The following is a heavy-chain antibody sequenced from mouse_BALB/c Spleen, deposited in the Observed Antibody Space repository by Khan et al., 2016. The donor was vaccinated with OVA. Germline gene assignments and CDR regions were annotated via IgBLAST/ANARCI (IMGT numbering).Heavy chain of an antibody. J-gene: IGHJ3*01. CDR2: IDPFSGDT. D-gene: IGHD2-2*01. CDR1: GYSFTSYY. CDR3: TRHGYVACFTY. Sequence: VQLKQSGPELMKPGASVKISCKASGYSFTSYYIHWVMESHGKSLEWIGYIDPFSGDTTYNQKFKGKATLTVDKSSSTAYILLSNLTSEDSAVYYCTRHGYVACFTYWGQGTLVTVSA. V-gene: IGHV1S135*01.